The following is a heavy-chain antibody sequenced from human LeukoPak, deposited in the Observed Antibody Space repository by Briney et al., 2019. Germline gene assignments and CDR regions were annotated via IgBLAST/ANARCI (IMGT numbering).Heavy chain of an antibody. CDR3: ARNYYYYGMDV. CDR1: GFTVSSNY. J-gene: IGHJ6*02. CDR2: IYSGGST. Sequence: PGGSLRLSCAASGFTVSSNYMSWVRQAPGKGLEWVSVIYSGGSTYYADSVKGGFTISRDNSKNTLYLQLNSLRAEDTAVYYCARNYYYYGMDVWGQGTTVTVSS. V-gene: IGHV3-66*01.